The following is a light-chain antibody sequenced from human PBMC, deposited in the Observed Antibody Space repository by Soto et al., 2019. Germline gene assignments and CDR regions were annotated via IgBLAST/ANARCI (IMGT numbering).Light chain of an antibody. Sequence: AIRMTQSPSSRSASKVDRVTITFRASQVISSSLAWYQQKPGKAPKLLIYASSTLQSWVPSRFSGSGSGTESPLTISSLQPDDFATYYCQQYNSYWTFGQGTKVDIK. CDR1: QVISSS. CDR2: ASS. CDR3: QQYNSYWT. J-gene: IGKJ1*01. V-gene: IGKV1-8*01.